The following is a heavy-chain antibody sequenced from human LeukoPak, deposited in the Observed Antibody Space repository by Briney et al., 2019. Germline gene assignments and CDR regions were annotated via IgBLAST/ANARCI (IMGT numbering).Heavy chain of an antibody. CDR1: GGSFSGYY. J-gene: IGHJ3*02. CDR2: INHSGST. CDR3: ARIGYCSSTSCYGAFDI. V-gene: IGHV4-34*01. D-gene: IGHD2-2*01. Sequence: PSETLSLTCAVYGGSFSGYYWSWIRQPPGKGLEWIGEINHSGSTNYNPSLKSRVTISVDTSKNQFSLKLSSVTAADTAVYYCARIGYCSSTSCYGAFDIWGQGTMVTVSS.